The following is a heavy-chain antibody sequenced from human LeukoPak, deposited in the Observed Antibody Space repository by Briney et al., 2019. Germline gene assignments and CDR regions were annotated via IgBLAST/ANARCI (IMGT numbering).Heavy chain of an antibody. J-gene: IGHJ4*02. CDR3: AWRGFGELLSLDY. CDR1: GFTFSSYS. V-gene: IGHV3-21*01. D-gene: IGHD3-10*01. CDR2: ISSSSSYI. Sequence: SGGSLRLSCAASGFTFSSYSMNWVRQAPGKGLEWVSSISSSSSYIYYADSVKGRFTISRDNSKNTLYLQMNSLRAEDTAVYYCAWRGFGELLSLDYWGQGTLVTVSS.